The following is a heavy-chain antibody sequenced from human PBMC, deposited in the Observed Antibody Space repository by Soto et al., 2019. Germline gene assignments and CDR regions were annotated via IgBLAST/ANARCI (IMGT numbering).Heavy chain of an antibody. CDR3: VREDTTAVTLDY. D-gene: IGHD4-17*01. V-gene: IGHV4-59*12. CDR2: IHHGGST. CDR1: GGSISSYY. Sequence: SETLSLTCTVSGGSISSYYWSWIRQPPGKGLEWIGYIHHGGSTYYNPSLESRVTISVDRSKNQFSLKLDSVTAADTAVYYCVREDTTAVTLDYWGQGTLVTVSS. J-gene: IGHJ4*01.